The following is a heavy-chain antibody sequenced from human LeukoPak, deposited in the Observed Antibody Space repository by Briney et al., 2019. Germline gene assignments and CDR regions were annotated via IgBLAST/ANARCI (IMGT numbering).Heavy chain of an antibody. J-gene: IGHJ4*02. CDR1: GFTFSSDA. CDR3: AKQFPMIVVFQY. Sequence: GGSLRLSCAASGFTFSSDAMSWVRQAPGKGLEWVSAISGSGGSTYYADSVKGRFTISRDNSKNTLYLQMNSLRADDTAVYYCAKQFPMIVVFQYWGQGTLVTVSS. CDR2: ISGSGGST. V-gene: IGHV3-23*01. D-gene: IGHD3-22*01.